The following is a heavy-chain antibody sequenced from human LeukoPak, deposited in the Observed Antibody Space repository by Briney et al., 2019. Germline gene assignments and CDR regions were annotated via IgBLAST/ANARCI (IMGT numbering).Heavy chain of an antibody. D-gene: IGHD2-2*01. Sequence: SETLSLTCTVSGGSISSSSYYWGWIRQPPGKGLEWIGSIYYSGSTYHNPSLKSRVTISVDTSKNQFSLKLSSVTAADTAVYYCVFHCSSTSCYGDYWGQGTLVTVSS. V-gene: IGHV4-39*01. CDR2: IYYSGST. CDR3: VFHCSSTSCYGDY. CDR1: GGSISSSSYY. J-gene: IGHJ4*02.